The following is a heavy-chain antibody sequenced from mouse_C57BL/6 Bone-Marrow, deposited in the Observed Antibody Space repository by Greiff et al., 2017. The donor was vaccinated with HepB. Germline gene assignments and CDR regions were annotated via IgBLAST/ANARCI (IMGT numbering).Heavy chain of an antibody. CDR2: ISSGGSYT. J-gene: IGHJ1*03. CDR3: ARRYYGSSYFYWYFDV. Sequence: EVKLVESGGDLVKPGGSLKLSCAASGFTFSSYGMSWVRQTPDKRLEWVATISSGGSYTYYPDSVKGRFTISRDNAKNTLYLQMSSLKSEDTAMYYCARRYYGSSYFYWYFDVWGTGTTVTVSS. CDR1: GFTFSSYG. V-gene: IGHV5-6*02. D-gene: IGHD1-1*01.